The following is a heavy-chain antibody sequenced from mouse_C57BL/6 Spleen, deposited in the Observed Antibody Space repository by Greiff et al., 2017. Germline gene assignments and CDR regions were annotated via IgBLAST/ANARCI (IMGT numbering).Heavy chain of an antibody. J-gene: IGHJ4*01. CDR3: ARSGYYGNYYAMDY. D-gene: IGHD2-1*01. CDR1: GYTFTSYW. Sequence: VQLQQPGAELVRPGSSVKLSCKASGYTFTSYWMHWVKQRPIQGLEWIGNIDPSDSETHYNQKFKDKATLTVDKSSSTAYMQLSSLTSEDSAVYYCARSGYYGNYYAMDYWGQGTSVTVSS. V-gene: IGHV1-52*01. CDR2: IDPSDSET.